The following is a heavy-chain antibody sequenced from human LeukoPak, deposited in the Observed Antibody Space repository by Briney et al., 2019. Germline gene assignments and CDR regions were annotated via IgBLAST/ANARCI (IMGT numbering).Heavy chain of an antibody. CDR3: ARVLEQWLSTKYYMDV. Sequence: GGSLRLSCAASGFTFSSYCMHWVRQAPGKGLVWVSRINSDGSSTSYADSVKRRFTISRDNDNNSPHKQMNRLGADATVVYYCARVLEQWLSTKYYMDVWGKGTTVTASS. V-gene: IGHV3-74*01. CDR2: INSDGSST. J-gene: IGHJ6*03. D-gene: IGHD6-19*01. CDR1: GFTFSSYC.